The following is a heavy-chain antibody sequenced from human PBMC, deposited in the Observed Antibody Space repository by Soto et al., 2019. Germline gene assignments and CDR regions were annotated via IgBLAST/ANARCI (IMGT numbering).Heavy chain of an antibody. CDR1: ESTVSRDW. V-gene: IGHV3-7*04. D-gene: IGHD1-26*01. J-gene: IGHJ4*02. Sequence: EVHLVESGGGLVQTGGSLRLSCAIFESTVSRDWMNWVRQAPGKGLEWVPHINQDGSEKYYVDSVKGRFTISRDNAKKSLYLQMNSLRPADTAMYYCSGGVGDAFWGQGTLVTVSS. CDR3: SGGVGDAF. CDR2: INQDGSEK.